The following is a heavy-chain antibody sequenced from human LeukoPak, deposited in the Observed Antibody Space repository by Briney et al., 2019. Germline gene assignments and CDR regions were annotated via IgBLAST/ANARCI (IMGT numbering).Heavy chain of an antibody. CDR2: ISGSDYST. D-gene: IGHD2-2*01. V-gene: IGHV3-23*01. J-gene: IGHJ4*02. CDR1: GFTFSNYP. Sequence: PGGSLRLSCAASGFTFSNYPMTWVRQAPGKGLEWVSGISGSDYSTYYADSVRGRFTISRDNSKNTLYLQMNSLRAEDTAVYYCAKDIGSQSTYYFDYWGQGTLVTVSS. CDR3: AKDIGSQSTYYFDY.